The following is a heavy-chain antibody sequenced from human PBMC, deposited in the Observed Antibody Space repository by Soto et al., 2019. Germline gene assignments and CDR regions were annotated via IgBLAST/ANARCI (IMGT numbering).Heavy chain of an antibody. CDR3: ARSIYDYVWGTYRQLYYFDY. J-gene: IGHJ4*02. CDR1: GFSLSTSGVG. CDR2: IYWNEDK. D-gene: IGHD3-16*02. Sequence: QITLKESGPTLVKPTQTLTLTCTFSGFSLSTSGVGVGWIRQPPGKALEWLALIYWNEDKRYSPSLKSRLTITKDTSKNQVVLTMTNMDPVDTATYYCARSIYDYVWGTYRQLYYFDYWGQGTLVTVSS. V-gene: IGHV2-5*01.